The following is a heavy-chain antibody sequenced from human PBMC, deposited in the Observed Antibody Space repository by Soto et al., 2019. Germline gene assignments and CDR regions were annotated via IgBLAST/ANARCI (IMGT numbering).Heavy chain of an antibody. V-gene: IGHV3-21*01. D-gene: IGHD3-3*01. CDR1: GFTFSSYS. Sequence: GGSLRLSCAASGFTFSSYSMNWVRQAPGKGLEWVSSISSSSSYIYYADSVKGRFTISRDNAKNSLYLQMNSLRAEDTAVYYCARDGIPILGVVPNTSYYYGMDVWGQGTTVTVSS. J-gene: IGHJ6*02. CDR2: ISSSSSYI. CDR3: ARDGIPILGVVPNTSYYYGMDV.